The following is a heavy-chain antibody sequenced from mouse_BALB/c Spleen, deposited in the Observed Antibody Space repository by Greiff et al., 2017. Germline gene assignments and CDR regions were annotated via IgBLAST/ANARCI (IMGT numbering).Heavy chain of an antibody. CDR1: GYAFTNYL. J-gene: IGHJ2*01. D-gene: IGHD2-12*01. CDR2: INPGSGGT. CDR3: ARSGRPDFDY. V-gene: IGHV1-54*01. Sequence: QVQLQQSGAELVRPGTSVKVSCKASGYAFTNYLIEWVKQRPGQGLEWIGVINPGSGGTNYNEKFKGKATLTADKSSSTAYMQLSSLTSDDSAVYFCARSGRPDFDYWGQGTTLTVSS.